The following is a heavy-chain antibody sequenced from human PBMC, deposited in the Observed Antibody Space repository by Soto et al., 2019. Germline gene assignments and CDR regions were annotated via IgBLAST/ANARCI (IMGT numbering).Heavy chain of an antibody. J-gene: IGHJ6*02. V-gene: IGHV4-61*01. D-gene: IGHD3-10*01. CDR3: ARDQGTINYYYYGVDV. Sequence: SETLSLTCTVSGGSVSSGSYYWSWIRQPPGKGLEWIGYIYYSGSTNYNPSLKSRVTISVDTSKNQFSLKLSSVTAADTAVYFCARDQGTINYYYYGVDVWGQGTTVTVSS. CDR2: IYYSGST. CDR1: GGSVSSGSYY.